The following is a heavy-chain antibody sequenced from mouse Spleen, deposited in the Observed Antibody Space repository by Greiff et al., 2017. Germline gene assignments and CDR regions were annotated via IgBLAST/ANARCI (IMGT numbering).Heavy chain of an antibody. J-gene: IGHJ3*01. D-gene: IGHD2-10*02. V-gene: IGHV1-50*01. CDR2: IDPSDSYT. CDR3: ARKGEYGNWFAY. CDR1: GYTFTSYW. Sequence: VQLQQPGAELVKPGASVKLSCKASGYTFTSYWMQWVKQRPGQGLEWIGEIDPSDSYTNYNQKFKGKATLTVDTSSSTAYMQLSSLTSEDSAVYYCARKGEYGNWFAYWGQGTLVTVSA.